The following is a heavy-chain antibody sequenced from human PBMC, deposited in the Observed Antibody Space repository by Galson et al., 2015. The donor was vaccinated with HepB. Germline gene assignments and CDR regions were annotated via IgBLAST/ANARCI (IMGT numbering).Heavy chain of an antibody. Sequence: QSGAEVKKPGESLKISCKGSGYKFTSYWIAWVRQMPGKGLEWMGTIYPGDSDTRYSPSFRGQVTISADKSISTAYLQWSSLKASDTAMYFCARRDGSVLYYFDYWGQGTLLTVSS. D-gene: IGHD5/OR15-5a*01. CDR3: ARRDGSVLYYFDY. J-gene: IGHJ4*02. CDR1: GYKFTSYW. V-gene: IGHV5-51*01. CDR2: IYPGDSDT.